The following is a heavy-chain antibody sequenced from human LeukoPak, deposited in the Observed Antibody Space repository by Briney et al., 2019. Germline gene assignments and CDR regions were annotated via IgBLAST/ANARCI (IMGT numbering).Heavy chain of an antibody. CDR2: ISGSSSFI. CDR3: AREGAVSGGYYDY. CDR1: GFTFSSYS. V-gene: IGHV3-21*01. D-gene: IGHD3-22*01. Sequence: PGGSLRLSCAASGFTFSSYSMTWARQAPGKGLEWVSSISGSSSFIYYADSVKGRFTISRDNAKNSLYLQMNVLTAEDTALYYCAREGAVSGGYYDYWGQGTLVTVSS. J-gene: IGHJ4*02.